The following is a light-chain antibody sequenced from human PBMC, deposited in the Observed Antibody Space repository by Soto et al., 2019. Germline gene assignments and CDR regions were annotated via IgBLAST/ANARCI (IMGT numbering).Light chain of an antibody. Sequence: QSALTQPASVSGSPGQSITISCTGTSSDIGSYNLVSWYQHHPGKAPKLMIYEGSNRPSGVSNRFSGSKSGNTASLTISGLQAEDEADYYCCSYAGSGTYVLFGGGTKLTVL. CDR2: EGS. CDR3: CSYAGSGTYVL. V-gene: IGLV2-23*01. J-gene: IGLJ2*01. CDR1: SSDIGSYNL.